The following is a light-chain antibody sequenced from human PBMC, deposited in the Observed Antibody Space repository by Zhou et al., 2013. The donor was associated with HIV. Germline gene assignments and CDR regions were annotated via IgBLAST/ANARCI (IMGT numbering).Light chain of an antibody. V-gene: IGKV1-5*03. Sequence: DIQMTQSPSTLSASVGDRVTITCRASQSISNWLAWYQQKPGKAPKLLVYQASTLAVGVPSRFSGSGSGTEFTLTISSLQPDDFATYYCQQYNRVSYTFGQGTSLEMK. CDR3: QQYNRVSYT. CDR1: QSISNW. CDR2: QAS. J-gene: IGKJ2*01.